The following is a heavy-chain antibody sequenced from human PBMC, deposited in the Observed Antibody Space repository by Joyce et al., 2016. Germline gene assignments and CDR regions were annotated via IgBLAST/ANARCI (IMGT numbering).Heavy chain of an antibody. CDR3: ARGPYCAAYCQTHGPFYFDR. CDR2: LKRDGTTT. V-gene: IGHV3-74*03. D-gene: IGHD2-21*01. Sequence: EARLVQSGGGFFQPGESLRLSCEASGFAFGNYWMYWVRQVPGKGPGWGSRLKRDGTTTEYADSGEGRFTISRDNDKNTLYLDMNSLRVDDTAVFFCARGPYCAAYCQTHGPFYFDRWGQGTQVTVST. J-gene: IGHJ4*02. CDR1: GFAFGNYW.